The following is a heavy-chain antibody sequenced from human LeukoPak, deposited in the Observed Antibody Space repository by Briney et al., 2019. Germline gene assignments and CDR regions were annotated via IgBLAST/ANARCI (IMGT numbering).Heavy chain of an antibody. V-gene: IGHV1-69*05. D-gene: IGHD6-19*01. CDR2: IIPIFGTA. J-gene: IGHJ4*02. CDR1: GGTFSSYA. CDR3: AGTPSGIAVAEDY. Sequence: ASVKVSCKASGGTFSSYAISWVRQAPGQGLEWMGGIIPIFGTANYAQKFQGRVTITTDESTSTAYMELSSLRSEDTAVYYCAGTPSGIAVAEDYWGQGTLVTVSS.